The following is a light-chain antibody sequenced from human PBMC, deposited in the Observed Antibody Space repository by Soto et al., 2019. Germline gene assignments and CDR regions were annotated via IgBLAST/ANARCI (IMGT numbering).Light chain of an antibody. V-gene: IGKV3-20*01. CDR1: QSGSSRY. Sequence: EIVLTQSPGTLSLSRGERATLXCRASQSGSSRYLAWYQHKPRQAPRLLIYGASSRATGIPHSCSGSGSATTFTPPISRLEHEDFAVYYCQQYGSSPITFGQGTRLEIK. CDR2: GAS. J-gene: IGKJ5*01. CDR3: QQYGSSPIT.